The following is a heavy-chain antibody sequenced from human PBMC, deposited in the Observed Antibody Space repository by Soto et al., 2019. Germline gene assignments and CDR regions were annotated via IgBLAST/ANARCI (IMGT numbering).Heavy chain of an antibody. CDR2: ISYEGNNK. D-gene: IGHD1-20*01. CDR3: ARDGVASTEYTWNNGTYFDD. V-gene: IGHV3-30-3*01. J-gene: IGHJ4*02. Sequence: QVQLVESGGGVVQPGRSLRLSCAASGFTYSTYTMHWVRQAPGKGLEWGAVISYEGNNKFSAASVKGRFTISRDSTKQTLFLQMNSLTPDETAMYYCARDGVASTEYTWNNGTYFDDWGQGALVTVSS. CDR1: GFTYSTYT.